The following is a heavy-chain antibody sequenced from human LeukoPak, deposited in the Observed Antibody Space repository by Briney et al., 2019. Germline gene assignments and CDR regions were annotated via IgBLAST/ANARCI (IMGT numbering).Heavy chain of an antibody. CDR1: GFTFSNYA. V-gene: IGHV3-23*01. D-gene: IGHD6-19*01. J-gene: IGHJ6*02. CDR3: ARGTPSSSGWLYYGMDV. Sequence: PGGSLRLSCAASGFTFSNYAMSWVRQAPGKGLERVSAISGSGGSTYYADSVKGRFTISRDNSKNTLYLQMNSLRAEDTAVYYCARGTPSSSGWLYYGMDVWGQGTTVTVSS. CDR2: ISGSGGST.